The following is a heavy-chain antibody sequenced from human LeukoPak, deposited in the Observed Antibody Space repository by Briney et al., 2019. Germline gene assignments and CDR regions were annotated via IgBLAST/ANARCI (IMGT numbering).Heavy chain of an antibody. CDR3: ARELAARGDDAFDI. J-gene: IGHJ3*02. CDR2: INPNSGGT. V-gene: IGHV1-2*02. Sequence: GASVKVSCKASGYTFTGYYMHWVRQAPGQGLEWMGWINPNSGGTNYAQKFQGRVTMTRDTSISTAYMELSRLRSDDTAVYYCARELAARGDDAFDIWGQGTMVTVSS. D-gene: IGHD6-6*01. CDR1: GYTFTGYY.